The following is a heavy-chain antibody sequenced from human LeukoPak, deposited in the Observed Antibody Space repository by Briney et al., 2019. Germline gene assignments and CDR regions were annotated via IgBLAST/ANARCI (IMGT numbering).Heavy chain of an antibody. Sequence: PSETLSLTCTVSGGSISTSSYYWSWIRQPPGKGLEWIGEINHSGSTNYNPSLKSRVTISVDTSKNQFSLKLSSVTAADTAVYYCARFRPGNWYFDLWGRGTLVTVSS. CDR2: INHSGST. CDR3: ARFRPGNWYFDL. J-gene: IGHJ2*01. V-gene: IGHV4-39*07. CDR1: GGSISTSSYY.